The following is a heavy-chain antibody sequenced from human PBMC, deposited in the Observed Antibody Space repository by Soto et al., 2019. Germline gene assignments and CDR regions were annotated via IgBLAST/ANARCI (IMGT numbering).Heavy chain of an antibody. J-gene: IGHJ2*01. CDR1: GFVVSNVY. V-gene: IGHV3-53*02. CDR3: ALTTSWFDWYFDL. D-gene: IGHD3-10*01. Sequence: EVQLVETGGALVQPGGSLRLSCAVSGFVVSNVYMSWVRQAPGERLEWISVVYSGGDTYYADSMKGRFTISRDNSKNKVYVQMSSLRSDDTAVYYCALTTSWFDWYFDLWARGTLVTVSS. CDR2: VYSGGDT.